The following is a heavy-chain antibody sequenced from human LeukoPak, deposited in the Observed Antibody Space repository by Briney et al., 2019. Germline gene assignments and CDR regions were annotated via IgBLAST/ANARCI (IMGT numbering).Heavy chain of an antibody. Sequence: SETLSLTCTVSGDSISSYYWSWIRQPAVKGLEWIGRIYTSGSGSTNYNPSLQSRVTMSVDTSKNQFSLKLSSVTAADTAVYYCARDTVGQGYYYYYG. V-gene: IGHV4-4*07. CDR2: IYTSGSGST. CDR3: ARDTVGQGYYYYYG. CDR1: GDSISSYY. J-gene: IGHJ6*01.